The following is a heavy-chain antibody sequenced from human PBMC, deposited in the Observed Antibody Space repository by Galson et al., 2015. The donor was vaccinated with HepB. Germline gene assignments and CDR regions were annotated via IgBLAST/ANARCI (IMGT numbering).Heavy chain of an antibody. V-gene: IGHV3-23*01. J-gene: IGHJ4*02. CDR2: ISGSGGST. CDR1: GFTFSSYA. CDR3: ALGVGIIGSGWTPWAAKENYFDY. D-gene: IGHD6-19*01. Sequence: SLRLSCAASGFTFSSYAMSWVRQAPGKGLEWVSAISGSGGSTYYADSVKGRFTISRDNSKNTLYLQMNSLRAEDTAVYYCALGVGIIGSGWTPWAAKENYFDYWGQGTLVTVSS.